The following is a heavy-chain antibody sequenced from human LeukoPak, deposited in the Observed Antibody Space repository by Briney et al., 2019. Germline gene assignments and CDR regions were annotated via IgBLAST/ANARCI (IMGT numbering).Heavy chain of an antibody. CDR1: GFTLSSYS. D-gene: IGHD2-8*01. CDR2: ISSSSSYI. CDR3: ASEVQWGHFDY. J-gene: IGHJ4*02. Sequence: AGGSLRLSCAASGFTLSSYSMNWVRQAPGKGLEWVSSISSSSSYIYYADSVKGRLTISRDNAKHSLYLQMNSLRAEDTAVYYCASEVQWGHFDYWGQGALVTVSS. V-gene: IGHV3-21*01.